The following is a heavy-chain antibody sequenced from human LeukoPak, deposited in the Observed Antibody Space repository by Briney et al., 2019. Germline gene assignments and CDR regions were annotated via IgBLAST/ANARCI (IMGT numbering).Heavy chain of an antibody. D-gene: IGHD3-10*01. V-gene: IGHV1-2*02. Sequence: ASVKVSCKASGYTFTGYYMHWVRQAPGQGLEWMGWINSNSGGTNYAQQFQGRVTMTRDMCISTAYMELSRLRSNGTAVYYCARDRLWVVRGVIVYWGQGTLVTVSS. CDR1: GYTFTGYY. CDR2: INSNSGGT. J-gene: IGHJ4*02. CDR3: ARDRLWVVRGVIVY.